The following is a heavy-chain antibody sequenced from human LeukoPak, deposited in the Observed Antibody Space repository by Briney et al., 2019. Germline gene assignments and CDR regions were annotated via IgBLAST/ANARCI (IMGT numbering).Heavy chain of an antibody. Sequence: ASVTVSCTTSGYTFSDYGISWVRQAPGQGLEWMGWITAYNGNRLYAQRFQGRITLTTDTSTSTSYMELRSLEYDDTAIYYCARDNDKVVDHWGQGTLVTVSS. CDR1: GYTFSDYG. CDR3: ARDNDKVVDH. V-gene: IGHV1-18*01. D-gene: IGHD1-1*01. CDR2: ITAYNGNR. J-gene: IGHJ4*01.